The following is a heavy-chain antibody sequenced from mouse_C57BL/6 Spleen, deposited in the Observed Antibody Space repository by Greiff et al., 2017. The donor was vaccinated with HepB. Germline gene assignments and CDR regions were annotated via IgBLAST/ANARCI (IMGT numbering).Heavy chain of an antibody. J-gene: IGHJ4*01. CDR3: ARYDYGGYCAMDD. Sequence: VQLQQPGAELVKPGASVKLSCKATGYTFTSYWMHWVKQRPGQGLEWIGMIHPNSGSTNYNEKFKSKATLTVDKSSSTAYMQLSSLTSEDSAVYYCARYDYGGYCAMDDWGQGTSVTVCS. CDR2: IHPNSGST. V-gene: IGHV1-64*01. D-gene: IGHD2-4*01. CDR1: GYTFTSYW.